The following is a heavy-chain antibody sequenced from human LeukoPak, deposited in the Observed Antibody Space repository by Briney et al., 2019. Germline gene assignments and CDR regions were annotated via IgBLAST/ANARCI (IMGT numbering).Heavy chain of an antibody. Sequence: SETLSLTCSVSGGSINGYSWTWIRQPPGMRLEWVGHISYTGTTNYNPPLTTRVAISVDTSKNQFSLKLTSVTAADTAMYFCARLGGNWNSPGRDYWGQGTLVTVSS. CDR2: ISYTGTT. CDR1: GGSINGYS. CDR3: ARLGGNWNSPGRDY. D-gene: IGHD3-10*01. V-gene: IGHV4-59*08. J-gene: IGHJ4*02.